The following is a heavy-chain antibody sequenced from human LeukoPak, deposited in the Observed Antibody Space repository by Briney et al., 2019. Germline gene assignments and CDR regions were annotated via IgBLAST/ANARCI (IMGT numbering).Heavy chain of an antibody. Sequence: GGSLRLSCAASGFTFSDYYMSWIRQVPGKGLEWVSYISSSGSTIHYADSVKGRFTISRDNAKNSLYLQMNSLRAEDTAVYYCARDSGGGTTPSNFDYWGQGTLVTVSS. D-gene: IGHD3-16*01. V-gene: IGHV3-11*01. CDR3: ARDSGGGTTPSNFDY. CDR2: ISSSGSTI. CDR1: GFTFSDYY. J-gene: IGHJ4*02.